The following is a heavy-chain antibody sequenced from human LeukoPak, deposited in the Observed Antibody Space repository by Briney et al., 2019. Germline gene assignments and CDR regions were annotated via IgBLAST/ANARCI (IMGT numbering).Heavy chain of an antibody. J-gene: IGHJ3*02. CDR3: ARVGENYYDSSPDAFDI. V-gene: IGHV4-39*07. CDR2: IYYSGNT. Sequence: TSSETLSLTCTVSGGSISSSSYYWGWIRQPPGKGLEWIGSIYYSGNTYYNPSLKSRVTVSVDTSKNQFSLKLTSVTAADTAVYYCARVGENYYDSSPDAFDIWGQGTMVTVSS. D-gene: IGHD3-22*01. CDR1: GGSISSSSYY.